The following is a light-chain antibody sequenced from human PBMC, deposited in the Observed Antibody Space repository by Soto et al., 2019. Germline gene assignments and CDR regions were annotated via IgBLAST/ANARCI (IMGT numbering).Light chain of an antibody. CDR2: AAS. Sequence: AIQMTQSPSSLSASVGDRVTISCRASQGISSYLAWYHQKPVQAPKLLIYAASTLQSGVPSRFSGSGSGTDFTLTISWLQPEDFATYYCQQYYTYPRTFGQGTKV. J-gene: IGKJ1*01. CDR1: QGISSY. CDR3: QQYYTYPRT. V-gene: IGKV1-8*01.